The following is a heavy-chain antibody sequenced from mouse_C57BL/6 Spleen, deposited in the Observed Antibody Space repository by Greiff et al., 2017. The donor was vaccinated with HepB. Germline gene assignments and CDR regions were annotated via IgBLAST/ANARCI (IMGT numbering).Heavy chain of an antibody. Sequence: QVQLQQPGAELVMPGASVKLSCKASGYTFTSYWMHWVKQRPGQGLEWIGEIDPSDSYTNYNQKFKGKSTLTVDKSSSTAYMQLSSLTSEDSAVYYCARVGAITRCFYDYWGKGTTLTVAS. CDR1: GYTFTSYW. CDR3: ARVGAITRCFYDY. D-gene: IGHD1-2*01. V-gene: IGHV1-69*01. J-gene: IGHJ2*01. CDR2: IDPSDSYT.